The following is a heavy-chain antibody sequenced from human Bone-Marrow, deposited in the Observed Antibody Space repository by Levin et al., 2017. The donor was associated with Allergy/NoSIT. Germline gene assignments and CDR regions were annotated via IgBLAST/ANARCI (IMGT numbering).Heavy chain of an antibody. J-gene: IGHJ1*01. V-gene: IGHV4-34*01. D-gene: IGHD6-19*01. CDR2: INHSGST. Sequence: SQTLSLTCAVYGGSFRGYYWSWIRQPPGKGLEWIGEINHSGSTNYNPSLKSRVTISVDTSKNQFSLKLSSVTAADTAVYYCARGRSVAGTKDFQHWGQGTLVTVSS. CDR3: ARGRSVAGTKDFQH. CDR1: GGSFRGYY.